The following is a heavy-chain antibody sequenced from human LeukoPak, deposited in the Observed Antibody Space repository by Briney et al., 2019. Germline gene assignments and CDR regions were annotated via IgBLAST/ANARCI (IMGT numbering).Heavy chain of an antibody. Sequence: SETLSLTCAVYGGSFSGYYWSWIRQPPGKGLEWIGEINHSGSTNYNPSLKSRVTISVDTSKNQFSLKLSSVTAADTAVYYCARWGGRITMVRGVVYHGMDVWGQGTTVTVSS. D-gene: IGHD3-10*01. V-gene: IGHV4-34*01. CDR2: INHSGST. CDR3: ARWGGRITMVRGVVYHGMDV. CDR1: GGSFSGYY. J-gene: IGHJ6*02.